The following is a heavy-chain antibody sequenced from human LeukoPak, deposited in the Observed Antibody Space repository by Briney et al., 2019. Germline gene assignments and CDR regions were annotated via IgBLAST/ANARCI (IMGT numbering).Heavy chain of an antibody. V-gene: IGHV3-23*01. J-gene: IGHJ4*02. D-gene: IGHD5-18*01. CDR3: ANGLWLQWGDY. CDR2: ITTSGSI. CDR1: GFTFSSYA. Sequence: PGGSLRLSCAASGFTFSSYAMTWVRQAPGKGLEWVSSITTSGSIYYADSVKGRFTVSRDNSKTTLYLQMNSLRVEDTAVYYCANGLWLQWGDYWGQGTLVTVSS.